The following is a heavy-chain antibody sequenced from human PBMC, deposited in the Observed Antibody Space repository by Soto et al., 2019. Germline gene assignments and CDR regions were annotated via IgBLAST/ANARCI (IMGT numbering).Heavy chain of an antibody. V-gene: IGHV5-51*01. J-gene: IGHJ5*01. CDR2: IFPRDFDV. CDR3: ARLVSLLQPIDS. Sequence: XELLKTSLPTSGYHFNNYGDVWVRQMPGGGLEWLGLIFPRDFDVMYSPSFEGQVTISADRSTATAFLQWRSLEASDSALYFCARLVSLLQPIDSSGQGTPVTVSS. CDR1: GYHFNNYG. D-gene: IGHD1-26*01.